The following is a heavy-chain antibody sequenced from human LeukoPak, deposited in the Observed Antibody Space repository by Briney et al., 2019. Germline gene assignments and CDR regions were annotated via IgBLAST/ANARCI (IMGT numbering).Heavy chain of an antibody. CDR1: GFTFSRYW. D-gene: IGHD6-19*01. J-gene: IGHJ5*01. CDR2: INQNGSDK. V-gene: IGHV3-7*01. CDR3: AREFRSGYNSRWFDY. Sequence: GGSLRLSCAASGFTFSRYWMSWVRQAPGKGLEWMANINQNGSDKYYVDSVKGRFTISRDNAKNSLYLQMNSLRVEDTAVYYCAREFRSGYNSRWFDYWGQGTLVTVSS.